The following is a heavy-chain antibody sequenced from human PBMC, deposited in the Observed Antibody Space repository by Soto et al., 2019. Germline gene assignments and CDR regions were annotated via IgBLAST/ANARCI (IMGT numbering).Heavy chain of an antibody. V-gene: IGHV1-69*13. J-gene: IGHJ3*02. Sequence: ASVKVSCKASGGTFSSYAISWVRQAPGQGLEWMGGIIPIFGTANYAQKFQGRVTITADESTSTAYMELSSLRSDDTAVYYCARDLGDGAGSGEDAFDIWGQGTMVTVS. CDR3: ARDLGDGAGSGEDAFDI. CDR1: GGTFSSYA. CDR2: IIPIFGTA. D-gene: IGHD3-10*01.